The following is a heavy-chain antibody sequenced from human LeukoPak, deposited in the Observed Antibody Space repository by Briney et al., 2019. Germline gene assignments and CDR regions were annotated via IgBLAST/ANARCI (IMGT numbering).Heavy chain of an antibody. CDR3: ARVRYCSSTSYCWGNYYYYMDV. CDR1: GGTFSSYA. CDR2: IIPIFGTA. Sequence: ASVKVSCKASGGTFSSYAISWVRQAPGQGLEWMGGIIPIFGTANYAQKFQGRVTITTDESTSTAYMQLSSLRSEDTAVYYCARVRYCSSTSYCWGNYYYYMDVWGKGATVTVSS. D-gene: IGHD2-2*01. J-gene: IGHJ6*03. V-gene: IGHV1-69*05.